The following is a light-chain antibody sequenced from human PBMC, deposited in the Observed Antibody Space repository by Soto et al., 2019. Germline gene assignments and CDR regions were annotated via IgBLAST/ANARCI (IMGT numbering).Light chain of an antibody. Sequence: EIVLTQSPGTLSLSPGERATLSCRASQSVSNSYLAWYQQKPGQAPRLLIYGASSRATGIPDRFSGSGSGTDFTLTISRLEPEDFAVYYCQQLATFGQGTQVEIK. V-gene: IGKV3-20*01. CDR2: GAS. CDR3: QQLAT. J-gene: IGKJ1*01. CDR1: QSVSNSY.